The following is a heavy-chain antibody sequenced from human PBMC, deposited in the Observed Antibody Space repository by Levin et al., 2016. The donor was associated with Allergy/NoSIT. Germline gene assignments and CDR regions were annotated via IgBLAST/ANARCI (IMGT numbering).Heavy chain of an antibody. Sequence: ASVKVSCKAFGYTFTSYYMHWVRQAPGQGLEWMGIINPSGGSTSYAQKFQGRVTMTRDTSTSTVYMELSSLRSEDTAVYYCARAYTGGLYGSGTPWHYYYGMDVWGQGTTVTVSS. V-gene: IGHV1-46*01. J-gene: IGHJ6*02. CDR1: GYTFTSYY. CDR2: INPSGGST. D-gene: IGHD3-10*01. CDR3: ARAYTGGLYGSGTPWHYYYGMDV.